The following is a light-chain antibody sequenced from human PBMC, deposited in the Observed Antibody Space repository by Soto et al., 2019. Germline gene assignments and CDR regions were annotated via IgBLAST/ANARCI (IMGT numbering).Light chain of an antibody. Sequence: DIQMTQSPSTLAASVGDRVTITCRASQSISISLAWYQQKPGKAPKVLIYAASSLESGVPLRFSGNGSGTEFTLTISSLQPDDFATYYCQQYSSNSFFGGGTKGDIK. J-gene: IGKJ4*01. CDR1: QSISIS. CDR3: QQYSSNSF. CDR2: AAS. V-gene: IGKV1-5*01.